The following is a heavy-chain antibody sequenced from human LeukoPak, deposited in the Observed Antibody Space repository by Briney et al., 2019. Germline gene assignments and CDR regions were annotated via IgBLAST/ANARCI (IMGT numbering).Heavy chain of an antibody. CDR2: IKHDGSEK. V-gene: IGHV3-7*01. Sequence: GGSLRLSCAASGFTFSNYWMSRVRQAPGKGLEWVANIKHDGSEKYYVDSVKGRFTISRDNAKNSLYLQMNSLRAEDTAVYYCASQALTWGQGTLVTVSS. J-gene: IGHJ4*02. D-gene: IGHD3-16*01. CDR3: ASQALT. CDR1: GFTFSNYW.